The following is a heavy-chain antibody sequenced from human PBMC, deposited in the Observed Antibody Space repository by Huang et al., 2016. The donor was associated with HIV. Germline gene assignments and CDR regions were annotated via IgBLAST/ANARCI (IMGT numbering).Heavy chain of an antibody. CDR1: GGTFSSYD. D-gene: IGHD3-10*01. CDR2: ISPIFGTA. J-gene: IGHJ4*02. Sequence: QVQPVQSGAEVKKPGSSVKVSCKASGGTFSSYDISWVRQAPGHGLEWLGGISPIFGTANYDQKFQGRVTIAADESTSTAYMELSSLRSEDTAVYYCARTVVRLSTRVGRLDYWGQGTLVTVSS. V-gene: IGHV1-69*01. CDR3: ARTVVRLSTRVGRLDY.